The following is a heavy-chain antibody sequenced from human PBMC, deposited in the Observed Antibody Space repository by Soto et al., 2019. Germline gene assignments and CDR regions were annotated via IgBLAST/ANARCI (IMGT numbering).Heavy chain of an antibody. D-gene: IGHD3-16*01. CDR1: GFTFDSYA. Sequence: HPGGSLRLSCVASGFTFDSYAMNWVRQAPGKGLEWISWIGPSSIETEYSDSVQGRFTISRDNAKNLLCLQMNRLKDEDTAVYYCARDHRWAFDYWGQGALVTVSS. CDR3: ARDHRWAFDY. J-gene: IGHJ4*02. V-gene: IGHV3-48*02. CDR2: IGPSSIET.